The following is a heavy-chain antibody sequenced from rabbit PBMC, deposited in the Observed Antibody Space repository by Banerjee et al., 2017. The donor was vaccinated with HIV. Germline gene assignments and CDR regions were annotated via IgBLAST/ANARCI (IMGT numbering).Heavy chain of an antibody. CDR3: ARDNGSISGWYWDL. CDR1: GFTLSSYW. D-gene: IGHD1-1*01. J-gene: IGHJ4*01. Sequence: QSLEESGGDLVKPGASLTLTCTASGFTLSSYWICWVRQAPGKGLEWIACIYAGSSGSTYYASWAKGRFTISKTSSTTVTLQMTSLTAADTATYFCARDNGSISGWYWDLWGPGTLVTVS. V-gene: IGHV1S40*01. CDR2: IYAGSSGST.